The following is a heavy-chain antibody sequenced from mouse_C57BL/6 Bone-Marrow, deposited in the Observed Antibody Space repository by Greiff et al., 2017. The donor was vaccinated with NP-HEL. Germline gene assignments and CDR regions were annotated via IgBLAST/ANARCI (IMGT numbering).Heavy chain of an antibody. V-gene: IGHV1-52*01. CDR2: IDPSDSET. J-gene: IGHJ3*01. CDR3: ASDLDDYDRGFAY. Sequence: QVQLQQPGAELVRPGSSVKLSCKASGYTFTSYWMHWVKQRPIQGLEWIGNIDPSDSETHYNQKFKDKATLTVDKSSSTAYMQLSSLTSEDSAVYYCASDLDDYDRGFAYWGQGTLVTVSA. D-gene: IGHD2-4*01. CDR1: GYTFTSYW.